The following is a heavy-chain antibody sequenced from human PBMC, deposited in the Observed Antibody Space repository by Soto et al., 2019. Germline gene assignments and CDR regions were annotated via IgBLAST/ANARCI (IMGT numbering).Heavy chain of an antibody. V-gene: IGHV4-30-4*01. CDR1: GGYISGGDYY. Sequence: SETLSLTCSVSGGYISGGDYYWSWIRQPPGKGLECIGYINYSGITYYNPSLKSRLTIAVDTPNNRFSLNLRSVTAADTAVYYCARLPLTFFSDNWYPSHFDHWGHGTLVTVSS. CDR3: ARLPLTFFSDNWYPSHFDH. CDR2: INYSGIT. D-gene: IGHD1-1*01. J-gene: IGHJ4*01.